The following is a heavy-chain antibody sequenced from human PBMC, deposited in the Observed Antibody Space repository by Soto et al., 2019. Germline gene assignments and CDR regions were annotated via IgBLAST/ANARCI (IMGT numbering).Heavy chain of an antibody. V-gene: IGHV1-18*01. CDR2: IRVSVGNT. D-gene: IGHD2-15*01. CDR1: GYTFTRYG. J-gene: IGHJ4*02. CDR3: ARDASYCSAGSCYSAY. Sequence: QVQLVQSGAEVKKPGASVKVSCKASGYTFTRYGISWVRQAPGQGLEWMGWIRVSVGNTNYAENLQGRVSMTTDTSTSTAYMELRSLRSDDTAVYYCARDASYCSAGSCYSAYWGQGTLVTVSS.